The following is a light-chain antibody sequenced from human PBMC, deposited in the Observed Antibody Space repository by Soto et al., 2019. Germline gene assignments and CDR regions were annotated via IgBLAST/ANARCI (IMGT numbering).Light chain of an antibody. CDR1: QSVSSDS. V-gene: IGKV3-20*01. CDR2: DAS. Sequence: EIVLTQSPGTLSLSPGERAILSCRASQSVSSDSLAWYRQKPGQAPRLLVYDASSRATGIPDRFSGSGSGTDFTLTISRLEPEAFAVYYCQQYGSAPRTFGQGTKVEIK. J-gene: IGKJ1*01. CDR3: QQYGSAPRT.